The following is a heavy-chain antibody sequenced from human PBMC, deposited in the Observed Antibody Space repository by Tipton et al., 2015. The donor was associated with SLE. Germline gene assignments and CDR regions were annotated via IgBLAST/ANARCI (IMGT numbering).Heavy chain of an antibody. D-gene: IGHD1-14*01. V-gene: IGHV3-7*03. CDR1: SSSSYY. Sequence: SSSSYYWGWIRQPPGKGLEWVANIKQDGSEKYYVDSVKGRFTISRDNAKNSLYLQMNSLRAEDTAVYYCGTEVDYWGQGTLVTISS. CDR3: GTEVDY. J-gene: IGHJ4*02. CDR2: IKQDGSEK.